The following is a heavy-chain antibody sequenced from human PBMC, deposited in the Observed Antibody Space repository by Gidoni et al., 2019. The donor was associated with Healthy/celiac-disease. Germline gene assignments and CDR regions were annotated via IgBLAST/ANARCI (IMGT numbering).Heavy chain of an antibody. CDR1: GGSISSGGYY. V-gene: IGHV4-31*03. J-gene: IGHJ5*02. CDR3: ARSASSYHYYDSSGYVS. Sequence: QVQLQESGPGLVKPSQTLSLTCTVSGGSISSGGYYWSWIRQHPGKGREWIGYIYYSGSTYYNPSLKSRVTISVDTSKNQFSLKLSSVTAADTAVYYCARSASSYHYYDSSGYVSWGQGTLVTVSS. CDR2: IYYSGST. D-gene: IGHD3-22*01.